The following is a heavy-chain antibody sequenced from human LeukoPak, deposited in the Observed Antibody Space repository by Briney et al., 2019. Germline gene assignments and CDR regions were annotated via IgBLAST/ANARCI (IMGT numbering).Heavy chain of an antibody. V-gene: IGHV4-59*01. J-gene: IGHJ4*02. Sequence: SETLSLTCTVSGGSISSYYWSWIRRPPGKGLEWIGYVYYSGSTNYNPSLKSRVTISVDTSKNQFSLKLSSVTVADTAVYCCARSPLLVVAASVFDYWGQGTLVTVSS. D-gene: IGHD2-15*01. CDR2: VYYSGST. CDR3: ARSPLLVVAASVFDY. CDR1: GGSISSYY.